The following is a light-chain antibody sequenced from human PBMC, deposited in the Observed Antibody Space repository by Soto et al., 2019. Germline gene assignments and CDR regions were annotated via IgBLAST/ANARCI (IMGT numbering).Light chain of an antibody. V-gene: IGKV1-9*01. CDR2: AAS. J-gene: IGKJ1*01. CDR1: QGISSY. CDR3: QHYNSYSEA. Sequence: IQLTQSPSSLSASVGDRVTITCRASQGISSYLAWYQQKPGKAPKLLIYAASTLQSGVPSRFSGSGSGTEFTLTISSLQPDDFATYYCQHYNSYSEAFGQGTKVHIK.